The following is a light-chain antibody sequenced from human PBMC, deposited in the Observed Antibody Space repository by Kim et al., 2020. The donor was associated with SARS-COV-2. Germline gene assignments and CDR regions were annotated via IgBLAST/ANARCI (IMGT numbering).Light chain of an antibody. CDR1: SSDVGGYNY. CDR2: DVS. J-gene: IGLJ2*01. V-gene: IGLV2-14*03. Sequence: GQSITIACTGTSSDVGGYNYVSGYQQHPGEAPKLMIYDVSNRPSGVSNRFSGSKSGNTASLTISGLQAEDEADYYCSSYTSSSTVVFGGGTQLTVL. CDR3: SSYTSSSTVV.